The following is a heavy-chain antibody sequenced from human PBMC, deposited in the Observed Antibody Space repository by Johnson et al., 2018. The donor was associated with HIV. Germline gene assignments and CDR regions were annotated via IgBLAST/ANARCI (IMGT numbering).Heavy chain of an antibody. J-gene: IGHJ3*02. D-gene: IGHD3-10*01. CDR1: GFTFSNAW. Sequence: VQLMESGGGLVQPGGSLRVSCAASGFTFSNAWMSWVRQAPGKGLEWVGRIKSKTDGGTTDYAAPVKGSFTISRDDSKNTLYLQMNSLKTEDTAVYYCAKELVERSGISDYAFDIWDQGTMFTVSS. CDR2: IKSKTDGGTT. V-gene: IGHV3-15*01. CDR3: AKELVERSGISDYAFDI.